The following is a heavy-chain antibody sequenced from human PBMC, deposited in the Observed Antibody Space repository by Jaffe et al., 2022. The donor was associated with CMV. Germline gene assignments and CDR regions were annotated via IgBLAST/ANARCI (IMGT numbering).Heavy chain of an antibody. CDR3: ARGFMKNYDFWSGYYNEGADYGMDV. J-gene: IGHJ6*02. CDR1: GYTFTSYY. D-gene: IGHD3-3*01. Sequence: QVQLVQSGAEVKKPGASVKVSCKASGYTFTSYYMHWVRQAPGQGLEWMGIINPSGGSTSYAQKFQGRVTMTRDTSTSTVYMELSSLRSEDTAVYYCARGFMKNYDFWSGYYNEGADYGMDVWGQGTTVTVSS. CDR2: INPSGGST. V-gene: IGHV1-46*01.